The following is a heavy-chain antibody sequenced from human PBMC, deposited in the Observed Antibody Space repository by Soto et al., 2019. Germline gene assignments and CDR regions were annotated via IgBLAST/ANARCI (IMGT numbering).Heavy chain of an antibody. CDR2: IIRIFGTA. Sequence: SVKVSCKASGGTFSSYAISWVRQAPGQRLEWMGGIIRIFGTANYAQKFQGRVTITADESTSTAYMELSSLRSEDTAVYYCARGRIAARHFDYWGQGTLVTVSS. V-gene: IGHV1-69*13. CDR1: GGTFSSYA. CDR3: ARGRIAARHFDY. J-gene: IGHJ4*02. D-gene: IGHD6-6*01.